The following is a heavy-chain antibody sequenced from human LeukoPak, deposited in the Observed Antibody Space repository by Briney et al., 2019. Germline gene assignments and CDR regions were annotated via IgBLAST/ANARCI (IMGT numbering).Heavy chain of an antibody. CDR2: ISYDGSNK. CDR3: VPGELSSSETT. Sequence: RCLRLSCAASGFTFSSYAMHWVRQAPGKGLEWVAVISYDGSNKYYADSVKGRFTISRDNSKNTLYLQMNSLRAEDTAVYYCVPGELSSSETTWGQGTLVTVSS. CDR1: GFTFSSYA. V-gene: IGHV3-30*04. D-gene: IGHD3-16*02. J-gene: IGHJ5*02.